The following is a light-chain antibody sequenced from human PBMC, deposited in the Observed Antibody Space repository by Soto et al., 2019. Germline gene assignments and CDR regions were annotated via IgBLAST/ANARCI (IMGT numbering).Light chain of an antibody. J-gene: IGLJ2*01. CDR3: CSYAGSSTFVV. Sequence: QSALTQPASVSGSPGQSITISCTGTSSDVGSYNLVSWYQQHPGKAPKLMIYEGSKRPSGVSNRFSGSKSGNTASLTISGPQAEDEADYYCCSYAGSSTFVVFGGGTKVTVL. CDR1: SSDVGSYNL. CDR2: EGS. V-gene: IGLV2-23*01.